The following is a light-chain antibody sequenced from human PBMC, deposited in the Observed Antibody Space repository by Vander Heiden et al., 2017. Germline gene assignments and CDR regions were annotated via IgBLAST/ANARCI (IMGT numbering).Light chain of an antibody. J-gene: IGLJ1*01. V-gene: IGLV2-18*02. Sequence: QSALTQPPSVSGSPGQSVTISCTGTNSDVGSYNRVSWYQQPPGTAPKRMIYEVSNRPSGVPDRFSGSKSGNTASLTISGLQAEDEADYYCSSYTSSSTPVFGTGTKVTVL. CDR1: NSDVGSYNR. CDR3: SSYTSSSTPV. CDR2: EVS.